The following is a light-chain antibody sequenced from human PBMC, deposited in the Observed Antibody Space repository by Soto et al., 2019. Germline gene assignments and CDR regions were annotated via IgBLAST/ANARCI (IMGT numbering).Light chain of an antibody. V-gene: IGKV3-11*01. J-gene: IGKJ2*01. CDR1: QSVSTY. CDR3: QQRTNWRYT. CDR2: HAS. Sequence: ENVLTQSPATLSLSPGEGATLSCRASQSVSTYLAWYQQRPGQAPRLLIYHASNRATGIPARFSGSGPGTDFTLTISSLEPEDFAVYYCQQRTNWRYTFGQGTKLEIK.